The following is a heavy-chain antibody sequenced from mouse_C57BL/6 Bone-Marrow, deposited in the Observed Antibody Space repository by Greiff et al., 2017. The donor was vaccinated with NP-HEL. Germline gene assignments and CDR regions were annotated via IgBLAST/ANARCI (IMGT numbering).Heavy chain of an antibody. CDR3: ARQWYYGTFDY. Sequence: EVKLVESGGDLVKPGGSLKLSCAASGFTFSSYGMSWVRQTPDKRLEWVATISSGGSYTYYPDSVKGRFTISRDNAKNTLYLQMSSLKSEDTAMYYCARQWYYGTFDYWGQGTTLTVSS. J-gene: IGHJ2*01. CDR1: GFTFSSYG. CDR2: ISSGGSYT. D-gene: IGHD1-1*01. V-gene: IGHV5-6*02.